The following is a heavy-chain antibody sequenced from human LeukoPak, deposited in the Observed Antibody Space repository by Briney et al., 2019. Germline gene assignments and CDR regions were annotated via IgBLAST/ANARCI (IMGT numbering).Heavy chain of an antibody. J-gene: IGHJ6*03. CDR1: GGSISSHY. D-gene: IGHD3-3*01. CDR3: ARSSSYYDFWSGYLSNYYYYMDV. Sequence: SETLSLTCTVSGGSISSHYWSWIRQPPGKGLEWIGYIYYSGSTNYNPSLKSRVTISVDTSKNQFSLKLSSVTAADTAVYCCARSSSYYDFWSGYLSNYYYYMDVWGKGATVTVSS. CDR2: IYYSGST. V-gene: IGHV4-59*11.